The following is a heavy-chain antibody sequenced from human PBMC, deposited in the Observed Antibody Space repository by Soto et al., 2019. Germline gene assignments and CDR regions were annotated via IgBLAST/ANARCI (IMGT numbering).Heavy chain of an antibody. Sequence: QVQLVQSGAEVKKPGSSVKVSCKASGGTFNSYGITWVRQAPGQGLEWMGRIIPIPGIAYYAQKFQGRVTITADKSTTTADMERSSLSSEATAVYYCASDIGRDLPPASCCGMDVWGQGTAVTVSS. CDR3: ASDIGRDLPPASCCGMDV. CDR2: IIPIPGIA. V-gene: IGHV1-69*04. D-gene: IGHD2-15*01. CDR1: GGTFNSYG. J-gene: IGHJ6*02.